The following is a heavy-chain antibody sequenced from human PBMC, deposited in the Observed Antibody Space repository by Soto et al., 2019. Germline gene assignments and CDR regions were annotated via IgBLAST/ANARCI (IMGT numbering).Heavy chain of an antibody. CDR1: GGSLSNYF. V-gene: IGHV4-4*07. J-gene: IGHJ4*02. CDR2: IDNSGST. Sequence: LSLPCTASGGSLSNYFCKWIRQPAGKGLERIGRIDNSGSTNYNPYLKSRITMSADTSRNQFSLKLNSVTFAYTAAYYCARGGQDFWSGPFNYWGQGALVTVSS. D-gene: IGHD3-3*01. CDR3: ARGGQDFWSGPFNY.